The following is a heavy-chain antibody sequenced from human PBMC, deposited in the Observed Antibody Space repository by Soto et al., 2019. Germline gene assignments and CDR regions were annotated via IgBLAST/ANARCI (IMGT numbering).Heavy chain of an antibody. D-gene: IGHD6-13*01. CDR1: GGNFTSYA. Sequence: SVKVSCKASGGNFTSYAISWVRQAPGQGLEFMGGIVPLFGTTNYAHKFRGRVTVTADESTSTVYMEMSSLRSEDTAVYYCAKASGRSWYNWFDTWGQGTLVTVSS. CDR2: IVPLFGTT. CDR3: AKASGRSWYNWFDT. J-gene: IGHJ5*02. V-gene: IGHV1-69*13.